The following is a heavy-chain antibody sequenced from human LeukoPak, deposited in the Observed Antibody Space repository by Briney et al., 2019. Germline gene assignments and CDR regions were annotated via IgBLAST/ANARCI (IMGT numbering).Heavy chain of an antibody. CDR1: GFTFSDYA. Sequence: GGSLRLSCAASGFTFSDYAMYWVRQAPGKGLEGVVFIRYDGSNKYYADSVKGRFTISRDNSKNTLYLQMNSLRTEDTALYYCAKARSSTSYGAFDIWGQGTLVTVSS. J-gene: IGHJ4*02. D-gene: IGHD2-2*01. V-gene: IGHV3-30*02. CDR3: AKARSSTSYGAFDI. CDR2: IRYDGSNK.